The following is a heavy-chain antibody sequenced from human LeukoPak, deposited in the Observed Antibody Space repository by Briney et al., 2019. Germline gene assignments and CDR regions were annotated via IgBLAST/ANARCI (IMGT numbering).Heavy chain of an antibody. D-gene: IGHD3-3*01. CDR2: IIPIFGTA. CDR3: ATRLRFLESYYLDY. J-gene: IGHJ4*02. V-gene: IGHV1-69*05. CDR1: GGTFSSYA. Sequence: SVKVSCKASGGTFSSYAISWVRQAPGQGLERMGRIIPIFGTANYAQKFQGRVTITTDESTSTAYMELSSLRSEDTAVYYCATRLRFLESYYLDYWGQGTLVTVSS.